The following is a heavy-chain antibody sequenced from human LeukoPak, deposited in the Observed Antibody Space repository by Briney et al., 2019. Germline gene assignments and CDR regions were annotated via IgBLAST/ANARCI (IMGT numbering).Heavy chain of an antibody. V-gene: IGHV3-30*02. CDR1: GFTFSSYG. CDR3: AKDFAVAGTQYYFDY. CDR2: IRYDGSNK. Sequence: GGSLRLSCAASGFTFSSYGMHWVRQAPGKGLEWVAFIRYDGSNKYYADSVKGRFTISRDNSKNTLYLQMNSLRAEDTAVYYCAKDFAVAGTQYYFDYWGQGTLVTVSS. D-gene: IGHD6-19*01. J-gene: IGHJ4*02.